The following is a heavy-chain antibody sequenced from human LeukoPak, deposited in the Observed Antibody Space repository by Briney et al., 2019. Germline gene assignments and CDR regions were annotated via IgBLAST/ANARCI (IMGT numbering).Heavy chain of an antibody. CDR2: ISYDGSNK. CDR3: AREHDYGDYARAFDI. CDR1: GFTFSSYA. V-gene: IGHV3-30*04. D-gene: IGHD4-17*01. J-gene: IGHJ3*02. Sequence: GGSLRLSFAASGFTFSSYAMHWVRQAPGKGLEWVAVISYDGSNKYYADSVKGRFIISRDNSKNTLYLQMNSLRAGDTAVYYCAREHDYGDYARAFDIWGQGTMVTVSS.